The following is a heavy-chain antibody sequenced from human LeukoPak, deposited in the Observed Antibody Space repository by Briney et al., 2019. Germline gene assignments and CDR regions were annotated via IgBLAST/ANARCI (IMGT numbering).Heavy chain of an antibody. V-gene: IGHV3-23*01. CDR1: GSTFRDYA. CDR3: AMRPADCSSSSCPTINRYYYGMDV. J-gene: IGHJ6*02. D-gene: IGHD2-15*01. Sequence: GGSLRLSCAASGSTFRDYAMSWVRQAPGKGLEWVSAISGNGGSTYYADSVKGRFTISRDNSKNTLHLQLNSLRDEDTAMYYCAMRPADCSSSSCPTINRYYYGMDVWGQGTTVIVSS. CDR2: ISGNGGST.